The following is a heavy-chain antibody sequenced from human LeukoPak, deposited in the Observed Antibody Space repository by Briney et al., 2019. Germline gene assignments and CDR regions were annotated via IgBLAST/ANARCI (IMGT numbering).Heavy chain of an antibody. V-gene: IGHV4-30-2*01. CDR1: GGSISSGGYY. J-gene: IGHJ6*02. Sequence: PSQTLSLTCTVSGGSISSGGYYWSWIRQPPGKGLEWIGYIYHSGSTYYNPSLKSRVTISVDRSKNQFSLKLSSVTAADTAVYYCARDVAYNWNDYYYYGMDVWGQGTTVTVSS. CDR3: ARDVAYNWNDYYYYGMDV. D-gene: IGHD1-1*01. CDR2: IYHSGST.